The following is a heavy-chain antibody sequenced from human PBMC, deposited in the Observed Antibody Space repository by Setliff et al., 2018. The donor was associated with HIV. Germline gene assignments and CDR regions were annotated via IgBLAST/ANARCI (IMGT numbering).Heavy chain of an antibody. Sequence: ETLSLTCTVSGGSISSSSYYWGWIRQPPGKGLEWIGSIYYSGSTYYNPSLKSRVTISVDTSKNQFSLKLSSVTAADTAVYFCARVNTMVRGLDYWGQGTLVTVSS. D-gene: IGHD3-10*01. CDR2: IYYSGST. V-gene: IGHV4-39*07. CDR1: GGSISSSSYY. CDR3: ARVNTMVRGLDY. J-gene: IGHJ4*02.